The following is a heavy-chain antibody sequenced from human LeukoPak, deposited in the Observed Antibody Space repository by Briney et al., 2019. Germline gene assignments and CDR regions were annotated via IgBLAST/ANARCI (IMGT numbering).Heavy chain of an antibody. Sequence: SETLSLTCTVSGGSISSSSYYWGWIRQPPGKGLEWIGSIYYSGSTYYNPSLKSRVTISVDTSKNQFSLKLSSVTAADTAVYYCARGAFWSGYYRLGNWFDPWGQGTLVTVSS. J-gene: IGHJ5*02. CDR1: GGSISSSSYY. V-gene: IGHV4-39*07. D-gene: IGHD3-3*01. CDR2: IYYSGST. CDR3: ARGAFWSGYYRLGNWFDP.